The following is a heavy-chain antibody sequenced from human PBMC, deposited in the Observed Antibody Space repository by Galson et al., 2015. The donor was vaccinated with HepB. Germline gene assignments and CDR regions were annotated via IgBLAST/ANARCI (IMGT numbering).Heavy chain of an antibody. CDR1: GFTFSNYG. Sequence: SLRLSCAVSGFTFSNYGMHWVRQAPGKGLEWVAVILYDGSNKYYADSVKGRFTISRDNSKKTLHLQMNSLGTEDTGLYYCARHAADWNDGRYKNHQYYMDVWGSGTTVTVS. V-gene: IGHV3-30*03. CDR2: ILYDGSNK. CDR3: ARHAADWNDGRYKNHQYYMDV. J-gene: IGHJ6*03. D-gene: IGHD1-1*01.